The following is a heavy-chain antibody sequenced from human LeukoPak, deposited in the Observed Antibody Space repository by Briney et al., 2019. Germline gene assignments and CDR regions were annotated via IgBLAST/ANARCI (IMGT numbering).Heavy chain of an antibody. Sequence: GGSLRLSXAASGFTFSSYSMNWVRQAPGKGLEWVSSISSSSSYIYYADSVKGRFTISRDNAKNSLYLQMNSLRAEDTAVYYCASGSSGYYPDDAFDIWGQGTMVTVSS. J-gene: IGHJ3*02. CDR3: ASGSSGYYPDDAFDI. CDR1: GFTFSSYS. D-gene: IGHD3-22*01. CDR2: ISSSSSYI. V-gene: IGHV3-21*01.